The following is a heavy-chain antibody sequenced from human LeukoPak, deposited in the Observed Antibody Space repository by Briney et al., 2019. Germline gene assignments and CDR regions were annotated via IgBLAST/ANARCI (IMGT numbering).Heavy chain of an antibody. CDR1: GYTFTGYY. J-gene: IGHJ4*02. D-gene: IGHD3-3*01. CDR3: ARTILWSAYSPHDY. V-gene: IGHV1-2*02. Sequence: ASVKVSCKASGYTFTGYYLHWVRQAPGQGLDWMGWVNPNSGDTYYAQKFHGRVTMTGDTSITTAYMELSSLRSDDTAVYYCARTILWSAYSPHDYWGQGTLVTVSS. CDR2: VNPNSGDT.